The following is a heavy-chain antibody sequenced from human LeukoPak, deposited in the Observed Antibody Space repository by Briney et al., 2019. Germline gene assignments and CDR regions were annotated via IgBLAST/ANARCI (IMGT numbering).Heavy chain of an antibody. V-gene: IGHV6-1*01. J-gene: IGHJ4*02. D-gene: IGHD6-13*01. CDR3: ARGWAFEY. CDR2: TYYRSKWFN. Sequence: SQTLSLTFAISGDSVSSSSTLWSWIRQSPSRGLEWLGRTYYRSKWFNDYAESVKSRITINPDTSKNQFSLHLNSVTPEDTAMYYCARGWAFEYWGQGILVTVSS. CDR1: GDSVSSSSTL.